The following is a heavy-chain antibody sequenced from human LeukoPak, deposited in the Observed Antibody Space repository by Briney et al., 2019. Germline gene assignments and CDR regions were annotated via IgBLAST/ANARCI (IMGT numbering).Heavy chain of an antibody. Sequence: GASVKVSCKASGGTFSSYAISWVRQAPGQGLEWMGRIIPILGIANYAQKFQGRVTITADKSTSTAYMELSSLRSEDTAVYYCARVPDIVGGRESYYYYGMAVWGQGPTVTVSS. CDR2: IIPILGIA. J-gene: IGHJ6*02. V-gene: IGHV1-69*04. D-gene: IGHD2-15*01. CDR1: GGTFSSYA. CDR3: ARVPDIVGGRESYYYYGMAV.